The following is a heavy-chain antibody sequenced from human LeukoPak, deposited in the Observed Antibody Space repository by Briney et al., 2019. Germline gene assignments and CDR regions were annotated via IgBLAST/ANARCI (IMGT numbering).Heavy chain of an antibody. V-gene: IGHV3-23*01. J-gene: IGHJ4*02. Sequence: PGGSLRLYCAASGLIFSISGFSWVRQAPGKGLEWVSGISGGDGRTYYADCVRGRFTITRDNSKKTVDLHMNSLRAEDTAVYYCAWGWLQPFDYWGQGTLVTVSS. D-gene: IGHD5-24*01. CDR3: AWGWLQPFDY. CDR2: ISGGDGRT. CDR1: GLIFSISG.